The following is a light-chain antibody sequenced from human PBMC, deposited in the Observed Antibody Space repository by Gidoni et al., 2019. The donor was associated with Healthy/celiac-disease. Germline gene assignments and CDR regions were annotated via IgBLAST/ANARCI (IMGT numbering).Light chain of an antibody. CDR1: QSISSW. J-gene: IGKJ5*01. CDR2: DAS. V-gene: IGKV1-5*01. Sequence: DIQMTQSPSTLSASVGDRVTITCRASQSISSWLAWYQQKPGKAPKLLIYDASSLESGVPSRFSGSGSGTEFTHTISSLQPDDFATYYCQQYNSYSITFGQGTRLEIK. CDR3: QQYNSYSIT.